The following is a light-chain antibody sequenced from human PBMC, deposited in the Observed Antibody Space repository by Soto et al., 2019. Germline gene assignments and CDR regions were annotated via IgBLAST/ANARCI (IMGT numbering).Light chain of an antibody. J-gene: IGKJ4*01. CDR1: QDINSW. CDR3: QQYSIYPLT. Sequence: DVQMTQSPSSLSASVGDRVTITCRASQDINSWLAWYQQKPGNAPKSLIYAASSLQTGVPSRFSGSSSGTDFTLTISNLQPEDSATYYCQQYSIYPLTFGGGTKVEIK. V-gene: IGKV1D-16*01. CDR2: AAS.